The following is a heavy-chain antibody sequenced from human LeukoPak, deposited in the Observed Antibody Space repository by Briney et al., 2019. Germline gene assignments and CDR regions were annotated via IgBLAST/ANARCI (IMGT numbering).Heavy chain of an antibody. CDR1: GGSISSYY. J-gene: IGHJ4*02. CDR2: IYYSGST. Sequence: SETLSLTCTVSGGSISSYYWSWIRQPPGKGLEWIGYIYYSGSTNYNPSLKSRVTISVDTSKNQFSLKLSSVTAADTAVYYCARSSPLATDYWGQGTLVTVSS. CDR3: ARSSPLATDY. D-gene: IGHD6-13*01. V-gene: IGHV4-59*08.